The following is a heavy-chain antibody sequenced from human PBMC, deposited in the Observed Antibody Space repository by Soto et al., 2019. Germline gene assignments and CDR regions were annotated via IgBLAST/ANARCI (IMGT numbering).Heavy chain of an antibody. V-gene: IGHV3-11*05. CDR3: ARDRDYCSSTSCSRSFDY. CDR2: ISSSSSYT. Sequence: GGSLRLSCAASGFTFSDYYMSWIRQAPGKGLEWVSYISSSSSYTNYADSVKGRFTISRDNAKNSLYLQMNSLRAEDTAVYYCARDRDYCSSTSCSRSFDYWGQGTLVTVSS. CDR1: GFTFSDYY. J-gene: IGHJ4*02. D-gene: IGHD2-2*01.